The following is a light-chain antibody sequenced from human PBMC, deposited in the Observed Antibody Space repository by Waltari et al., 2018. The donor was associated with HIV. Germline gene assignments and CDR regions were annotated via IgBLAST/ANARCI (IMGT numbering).Light chain of an antibody. Sequence: QSALTQPPSASGSPGQSVTLSCTGTSSDVGGYNYVSWHQQHPGKAPKLMIYDVIKRPSGVPDRFSVSKSCNTASLTVSGLQPEDEADYYCSSHAGSKVVFGGGTRLTVL. CDR3: SSHAGSKVV. J-gene: IGLJ2*01. CDR1: SSDVGGYNY. CDR2: DVI. V-gene: IGLV2-8*01.